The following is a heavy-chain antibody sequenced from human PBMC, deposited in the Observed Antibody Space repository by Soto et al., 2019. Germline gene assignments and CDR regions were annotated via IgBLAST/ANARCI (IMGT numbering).Heavy chain of an antibody. D-gene: IGHD5-12*01. CDR2: IYYSGST. CDR1: GGSISSGGYY. V-gene: IGHV4-31*03. CDR3: ARETRDGYHNNQGYFDY. Sequence: SETLSLTCTVSGGSISSGGYYWSWIRQHPGKGLEWIGYIYYSGSTYYNPSLKSRVTISVDTSKNQFSLKLSSVTAADTAVYYCARETRDGYHNNQGYFDYWGQGTLVTVSS. J-gene: IGHJ4*02.